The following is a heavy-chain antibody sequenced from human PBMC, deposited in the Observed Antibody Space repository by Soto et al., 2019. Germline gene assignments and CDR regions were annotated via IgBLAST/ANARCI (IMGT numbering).Heavy chain of an antibody. V-gene: IGHV3-66*01. CDR2: IYSDGST. J-gene: IGHJ6*02. Sequence: EVQVVESGGDLVQPGGSLRLSCAASGFNVNSDYMNWVRQAPGKGLEWVSVIYSDGSTYYADSVKGRFSISRDNSKNMLTLEMSSLRAEDTAVYYCARDPGLRNGMSAWGQGTTVTVSS. CDR1: GFNVNSDY. CDR3: ARDPGLRNGMSA.